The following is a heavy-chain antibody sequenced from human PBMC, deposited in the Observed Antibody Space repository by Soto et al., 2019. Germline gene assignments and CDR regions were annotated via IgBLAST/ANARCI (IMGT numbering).Heavy chain of an antibody. CDR2: IKGKTDGGTT. CDR3: TTRGLSVVEEY. D-gene: IGHD3-22*01. V-gene: IGHV3-15*01. J-gene: IGHJ4*02. Sequence: EVQLVESAGGLVKPGGSLRLSCAASGFIFSNAWMNWVRQAPGKGLEWIGRIKGKTDGGTTDYAAPVKGRFTVSRDDSQNTLYLQMNSLKTEDTAVYYCTTRGLSVVEEYWGQGTQVSVSS. CDR1: GFIFSNAW.